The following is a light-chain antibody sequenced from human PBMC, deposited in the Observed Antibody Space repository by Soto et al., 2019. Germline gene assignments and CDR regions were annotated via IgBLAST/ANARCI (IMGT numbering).Light chain of an antibody. Sequence: DIQMTQSPSSLSASLGDRVTITCRASQGIGVYLAWFQQKPGKVPRLLIYAASALQSGVPSRFSGGGSGTDFTLAIHCLQPEDVATYYCQKYDSAPLTFGGGTKVEIK. V-gene: IGKV1-27*01. CDR3: QKYDSAPLT. CDR1: QGIGVY. CDR2: AAS. J-gene: IGKJ4*01.